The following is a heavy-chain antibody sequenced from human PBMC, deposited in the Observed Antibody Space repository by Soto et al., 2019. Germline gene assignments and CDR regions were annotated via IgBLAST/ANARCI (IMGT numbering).Heavy chain of an antibody. Sequence: QITLNESGPTLVKPTQTLTLTCTFSGFSLSTRDVGVGWIRQPPGEALEWLGVVYWDDSKTYSPSLESRLTTTQDTSKNQVVLRMTKMDPVDTATYYCAHCRGGVASFWGQGTLVTVSS. J-gene: IGHJ4*02. CDR1: GFSLSTRDVG. CDR2: VYWDDSK. V-gene: IGHV2-5*02. CDR3: AHCRGGVASF. D-gene: IGHD2-2*01.